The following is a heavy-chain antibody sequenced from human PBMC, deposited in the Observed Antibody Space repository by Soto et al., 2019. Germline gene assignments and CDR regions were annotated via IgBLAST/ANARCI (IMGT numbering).Heavy chain of an antibody. CDR3: ARLLYGSGSYQLAY. CDR1: GFSLSTSGVA. J-gene: IGHJ4*02. V-gene: IGHV2-5*02. D-gene: IGHD3-10*01. CDR2: IFWDDDK. Sequence: SGPTLVNPTQTLTVTCTFSGFSLSTSGVAVGWVRQPPEKALEWLALIFWDDDKRYSPSLKSRLTITRDTSKNHVVLTMANMEPVDTATYYCARLLYGSGSYQLAYWGQGTLVTVSS.